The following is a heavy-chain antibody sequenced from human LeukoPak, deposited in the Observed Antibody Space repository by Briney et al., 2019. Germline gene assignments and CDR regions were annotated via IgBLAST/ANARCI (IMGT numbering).Heavy chain of an antibody. D-gene: IGHD6-19*01. J-gene: IGHJ3*01. Sequence: GGSLRLSCAASGFSFSGYGMHWVCQAPGKGLEWVAVISYDGSNKFYADSVKGRFTISRDNSKNTLYLQMNSLRAEDTAVYYCAKLGYSSGWYDFQIDAFDFWGQGTMVTVSS. CDR1: GFSFSGYG. CDR2: ISYDGSNK. CDR3: AKLGYSSGWYDFQIDAFDF. V-gene: IGHV3-30*18.